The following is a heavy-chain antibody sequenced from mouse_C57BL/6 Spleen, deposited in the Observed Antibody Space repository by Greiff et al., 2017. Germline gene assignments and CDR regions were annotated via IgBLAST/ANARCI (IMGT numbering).Heavy chain of an antibody. V-gene: IGHV5-17*01. D-gene: IGHD1-1*01. Sequence: EVQLVESGGGLVKPGGSLKLSCAASGFTFSDYGMHWVRQAPEKGLEWVAYMSSGSSTIYYADTVKGRFTISRDNAKNTLFLQMTSLRSEDTAMYYCARNYGDLFDYWGQGTTLTVSS. CDR3: ARNYGDLFDY. CDR2: MSSGSSTI. J-gene: IGHJ2*01. CDR1: GFTFSDYG.